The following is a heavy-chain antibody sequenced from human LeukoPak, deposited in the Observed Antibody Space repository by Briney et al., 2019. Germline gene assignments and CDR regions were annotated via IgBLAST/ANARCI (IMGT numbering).Heavy chain of an antibody. CDR2: ISSGDNIL. CDR1: GFTFSTYE. V-gene: IGHV3-48*03. D-gene: IGHD2-21*02. CDR3: ARGVTLDY. J-gene: IGHJ4*02. Sequence: GGSLRLSCAASGFTFSTYEMNWVRQAPGKGLEWVSYISSGDNILFYADSVKGRFIISRDNAKNSLYLQMNSLRAEDTAVYYGARGVTLDYWGQGTLVTVSS.